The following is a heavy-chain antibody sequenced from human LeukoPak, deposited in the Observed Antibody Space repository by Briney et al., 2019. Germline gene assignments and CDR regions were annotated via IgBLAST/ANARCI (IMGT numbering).Heavy chain of an antibody. D-gene: IGHD4-17*01. CDR3: TKDPIGDYVGAFDP. J-gene: IGHJ5*02. V-gene: IGHV3-23*01. Sequence: SGGSLRLSCAASGFTFSTFAMNWVRQAPGKGLERVSSITGPYYTTYNTDSVKGRFIISRDNSKNTLYLQMNRPRADDTAVYYCTKDPIGDYVGAFDPWGQGTLVTVSS. CDR2: ITGPYYTT. CDR1: GFTFSTFA.